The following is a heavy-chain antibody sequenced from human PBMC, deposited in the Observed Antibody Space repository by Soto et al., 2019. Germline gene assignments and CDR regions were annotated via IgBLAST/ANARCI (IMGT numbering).Heavy chain of an antibody. V-gene: IGHV5-51*01. CDR2: IYPGDSDT. D-gene: IGHD3-10*01. J-gene: IGHJ6*02. CDR3: AKDIENSYGSDYYYGMAV. Sequence: GESLKISCKAFGYSFSTYWIGWVRQMPAKGLEWMGIIYPGDSDTKYSPSFQGRFTISRDNAENSLYLQMNSLRPEDTALYYCAKDIENSYGSDYYYGMAVWGQGTTVTVSS. CDR1: GYSFSTYW.